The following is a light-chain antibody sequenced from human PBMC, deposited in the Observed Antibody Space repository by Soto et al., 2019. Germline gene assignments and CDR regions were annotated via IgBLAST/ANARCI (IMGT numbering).Light chain of an antibody. CDR2: AAS. CDR3: QQANTFPIT. V-gene: IGKV1D-12*01. J-gene: IGKJ5*01. CDR1: QAISNW. Sequence: DIQMTQSPSSVSASVGDRVTITCRASQAISNWLGWYQQKPGKAPKLLIYAASSLQSGVPSRFSGSGSGTDFTLTISSLQPEDFGTYYCQQANTFPITFGQGTRLEIK.